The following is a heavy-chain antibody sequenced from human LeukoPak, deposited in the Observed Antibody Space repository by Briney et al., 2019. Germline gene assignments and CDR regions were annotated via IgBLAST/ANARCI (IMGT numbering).Heavy chain of an antibody. V-gene: IGHV3-33*01. CDR1: GFTFSSYA. CDR3: VRENVGYFDY. J-gene: IGHJ4*02. Sequence: PGRSLRLSCTASGFTFSSYAMHWVRQAPGKGLEWVAVIRYDGSKEYYADSVKGRFTISRDNSKNTLYVQMNSLRAEDTAVYYCVRENVGYFDYWGQGTLVTVSS. CDR2: IRYDGSKE. D-gene: IGHD1-26*01.